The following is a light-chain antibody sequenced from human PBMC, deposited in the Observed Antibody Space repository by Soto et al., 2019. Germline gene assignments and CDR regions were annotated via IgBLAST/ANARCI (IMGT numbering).Light chain of an antibody. J-gene: IGKJ5*01. CDR2: VAS. Sequence: DIQMPHSPSSVYASVGHRVTITCRARQGINNWLAWYQQKPGKAPTLLIYVASNLQSGVPYRFSGSGSGTDFTLTISSLQPEDFATYYCQQANSFPITFGQGTRLELK. CDR1: QGINNW. CDR3: QQANSFPIT. V-gene: IGKV1-12*01.